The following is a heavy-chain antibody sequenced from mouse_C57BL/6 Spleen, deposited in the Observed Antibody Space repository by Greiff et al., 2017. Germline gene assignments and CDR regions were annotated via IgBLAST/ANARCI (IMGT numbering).Heavy chain of an antibody. CDR3: ARGDDAMDY. Sequence: QVQLKQPGAELVKPGASVKLSCKASGYTFTSYWMHWVKQRPGQGLEWIGMIHPNSGSTNYNEKFKSKATLTVDKSSSTAYVQLSSLTSEDTAVYYCARGDDAMDYWGQGTSVTVSS. V-gene: IGHV1-64*01. CDR1: GYTFTSYW. J-gene: IGHJ4*01. CDR2: IHPNSGST. D-gene: IGHD3-3*01.